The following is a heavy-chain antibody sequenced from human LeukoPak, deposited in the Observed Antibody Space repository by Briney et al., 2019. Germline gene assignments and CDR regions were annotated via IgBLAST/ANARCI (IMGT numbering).Heavy chain of an antibody. Sequence: GGSLRLSCAASGFTFSSYAMSWVRQAPGKGLEWVSSISNSGGRTFYTDSVKGRFTISRDNSKITLYLQMNSLRAEDTAVYYCARSYNGYESKPDYWGQGTLVTVSS. V-gene: IGHV3-23*01. CDR1: GFTFSSYA. J-gene: IGHJ4*02. CDR3: ARSYNGYESKPDY. CDR2: ISNSGGRT. D-gene: IGHD5-12*01.